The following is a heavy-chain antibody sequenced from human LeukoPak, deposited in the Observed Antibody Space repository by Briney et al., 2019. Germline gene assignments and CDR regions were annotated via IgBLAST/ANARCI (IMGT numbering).Heavy chain of an antibody. D-gene: IGHD1-26*01. CDR1: GDSISSSNYY. J-gene: IGHJ4*02. CDR3: ARGGIYYHFDY. Sequence: PSETLSLTCTVSGDSISSSNYYWGWIRQPPGKGLEWIASIYYSGNTYHKPSLKSRVTISVDTSKNQFSLKLSSVTAADTAVYFCARGGIYYHFDYWGQGTLVTVSS. V-gene: IGHV4-39*01. CDR2: IYYSGNT.